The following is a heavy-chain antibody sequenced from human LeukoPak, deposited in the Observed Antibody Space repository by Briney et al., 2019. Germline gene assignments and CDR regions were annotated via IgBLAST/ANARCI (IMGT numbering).Heavy chain of an antibody. J-gene: IGHJ6*02. CDR1: GFTFSSYG. Sequence: PGRSLRLSCAASGFTFSSYGMHWVRQAPGKGLEWVAVISYDGSNKYYADSVKGRFTISRDNSKNTLYLQMNSLRAEDTAVYYCAKDQAESSGWYVGDYYYGMDVWGQGTTVTVSS. CDR3: AKDQAESSGWYVGDYYYGMDV. CDR2: ISYDGSNK. V-gene: IGHV3-30*18. D-gene: IGHD6-19*01.